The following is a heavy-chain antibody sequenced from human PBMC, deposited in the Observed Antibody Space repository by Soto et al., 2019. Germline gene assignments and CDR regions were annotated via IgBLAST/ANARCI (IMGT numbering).Heavy chain of an antibody. J-gene: IGHJ3*02. V-gene: IGHV3-23*01. CDR1: GFTFSSYA. CDR2: ISGSGGST. CDR3: XXXXXXXXXXXXXXDI. Sequence: EVQLLESGGGLVQPGGSLRLSCAASGFTFSSYAMSWVRQAPGKGLEWVSAISGSGGSTYYADSVKGRFTISRDNXXXXXXXXXXXXXXXXXXXXXXXXXXXXXXXXXXXXDIWCQGTMVTVSS.